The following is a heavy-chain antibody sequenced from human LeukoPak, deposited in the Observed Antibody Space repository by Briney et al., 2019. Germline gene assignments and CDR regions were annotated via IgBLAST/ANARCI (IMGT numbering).Heavy chain of an antibody. V-gene: IGHV4-61*02. D-gene: IGHD1-26*01. J-gene: IGHJ4*02. CDR2: MYTSGST. CDR1: GGSISSGSYY. CDR3: ARERWELLSTYFDY. Sequence: SQTLSLTCTVFGGSISSGSYYWSWLRQPAGKGLEWIVRMYTSGSTRYNPSLKNRVTITVDTSKNQSSLNLSSVTAADTAVYYCARERWELLSTYFDYWGQGTLVTVSS.